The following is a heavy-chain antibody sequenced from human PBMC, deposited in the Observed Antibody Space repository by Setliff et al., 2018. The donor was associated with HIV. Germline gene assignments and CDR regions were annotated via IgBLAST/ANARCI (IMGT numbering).Heavy chain of an antibody. CDR1: GYTFTSYG. CDR3: ARDRSNYVGLDAFDI. J-gene: IGHJ3*02. Sequence: ASVKVSCKASGYTFTSYGISWVRQAPGQGLEWMGWISAYNGNTNYAQKLQGRVTMTTDTSTSTAYMELSSLRSEDTAVYYCARDRSNYVGLDAFDIWGQGTMVTVSS. CDR2: ISAYNGNT. D-gene: IGHD4-4*01. V-gene: IGHV1-18*01.